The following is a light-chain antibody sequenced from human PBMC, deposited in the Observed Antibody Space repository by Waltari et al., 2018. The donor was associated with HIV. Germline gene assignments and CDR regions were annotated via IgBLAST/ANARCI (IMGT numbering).Light chain of an antibody. CDR2: DVS. J-gene: IGLJ1*01. CDR3: SSYTSSSTYV. Sequence: QSALTQPASVSGSPGQSITISCTGTSRDVGGYHYVSWYQQHPGKAPKLIIYDVSNRPSGVSNRFSGSKSGNTASLTISGLQAEDEADYYCSSYTSSSTYVFGTGTKVTVL. CDR1: SRDVGGYHY. V-gene: IGLV2-14*03.